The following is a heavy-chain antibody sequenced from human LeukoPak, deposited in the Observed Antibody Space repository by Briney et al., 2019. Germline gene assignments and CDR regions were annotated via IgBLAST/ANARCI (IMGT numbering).Heavy chain of an antibody. Sequence: SETLSLTCAVSGDSTSSSNYYWGWIRQPPGKGLEWIGSMSYGGSTYYNPSLKSRVTISVDTSKNQFPLKLSSVTAADTAVYYCARERGGTGTTSLYYYGMDVWGQGTTVTVSS. J-gene: IGHJ6*02. CDR1: GDSTSSSNYY. V-gene: IGHV4-39*06. CDR2: MSYGGST. D-gene: IGHD1-7*01. CDR3: ARERGGTGTTSLYYYGMDV.